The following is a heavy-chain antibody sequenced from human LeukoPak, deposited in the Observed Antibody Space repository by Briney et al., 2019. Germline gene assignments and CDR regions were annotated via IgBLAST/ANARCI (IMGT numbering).Heavy chain of an antibody. Sequence: PGGSLRLSCAASGFTVSSNYMSWVRQAPGKGLEWVSVIYSGGSTYYADSEKGRFTISRDNSKNTLYLQMNSLRAEDTAVYYCATTDIVATMGFYYYYGMDVWGQGTTVTVSS. CDR1: GFTVSSNY. D-gene: IGHD5-12*01. V-gene: IGHV3-53*01. CDR2: IYSGGST. CDR3: ATTDIVATMGFYYYYGMDV. J-gene: IGHJ6*02.